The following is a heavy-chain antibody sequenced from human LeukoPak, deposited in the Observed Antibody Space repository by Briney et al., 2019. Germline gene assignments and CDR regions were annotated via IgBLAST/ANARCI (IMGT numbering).Heavy chain of an antibody. V-gene: IGHV3-21*01. Sequence: GGSLRLXCAASGFTFSSYSMNWVRQAPGKGLEWVSSISSSSSYIYYADSVKGRFTISRDNAKNSLYLQMNSLRAEDTAVYYCARDREYCSSTSCYNWFDPWGQGTLVTVSS. D-gene: IGHD2-2*01. CDR2: ISSSSSYI. J-gene: IGHJ5*02. CDR1: GFTFSSYS. CDR3: ARDREYCSSTSCYNWFDP.